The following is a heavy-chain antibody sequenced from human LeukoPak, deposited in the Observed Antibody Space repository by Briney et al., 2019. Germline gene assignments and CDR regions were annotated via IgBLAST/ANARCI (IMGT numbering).Heavy chain of an antibody. V-gene: IGHV3-53*01. CDR2: IYSGGST. CDR1: GFTFSSYA. CDR3: ARDYGGSYNFDY. D-gene: IGHD1-26*01. Sequence: GGSLRLSCAASGFTFSSYAMSWVRQAPGKGLEWVSVIYSGGSTYYADSVKGRFTISRDNSKNTLYLQMNSLRAEDTAVYYCARDYGGSYNFDYWGQGTLVTVSS. J-gene: IGHJ4*02.